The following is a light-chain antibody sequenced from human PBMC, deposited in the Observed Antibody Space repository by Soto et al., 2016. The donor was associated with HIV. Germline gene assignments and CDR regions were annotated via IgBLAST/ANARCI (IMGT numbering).Light chain of an antibody. CDR2: AAS. CDR3: QQFGNSPYT. J-gene: IGKJ2*01. CDR1: QGISSY. Sequence: DIQLTQSPSFLSASVGDRVTITCRASQGISSYLAWYQQKPGKAPKLLIYAASTLQSGVPSRFSGSGSGTEFTLTISSLQPEDFATYYCQQFGNSPYTFGQGTKLEIK. V-gene: IGKV1-9*01.